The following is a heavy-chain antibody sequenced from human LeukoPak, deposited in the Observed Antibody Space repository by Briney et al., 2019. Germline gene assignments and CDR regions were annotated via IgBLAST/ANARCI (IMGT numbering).Heavy chain of an antibody. V-gene: IGHV3-23*01. D-gene: IGHD3-22*01. Sequence: GGSLRLSCAASGFTFSSYAMSWVRQAPGKGLEWVSGTSGNGGGTYYADSVKGRFTISRDNSNNTLFVQMNSLRAEDTAVYYCAKDRSMIVLRGFDYWGQGTLVTVSS. J-gene: IGHJ4*02. CDR1: GFTFSSYA. CDR3: AKDRSMIVLRGFDY. CDR2: TSGNGGGT.